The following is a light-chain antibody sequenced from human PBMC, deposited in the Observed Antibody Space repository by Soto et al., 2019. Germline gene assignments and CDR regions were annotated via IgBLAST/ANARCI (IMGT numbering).Light chain of an antibody. V-gene: IGKV3-20*01. CDR1: QSVSSNY. J-gene: IGKJ5*01. CDR2: VAS. Sequence: EIVLPQSPGTLSLSPGERATLSCRASQSVSSNYLAWYQQKPGQAPRVLIYVASSRATGIPDRFSGSGSGTDFTLTISRLEPEDFAVYYCQQYGSSPITFGQGTRLEIK. CDR3: QQYGSSPIT.